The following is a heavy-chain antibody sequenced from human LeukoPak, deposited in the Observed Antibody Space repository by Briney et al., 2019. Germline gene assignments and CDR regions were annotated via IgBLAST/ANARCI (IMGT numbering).Heavy chain of an antibody. CDR1: GYTFTGYC. CDR2: INPNSGGT. J-gene: IGHJ3*02. V-gene: IGHV1-2*04. D-gene: IGHD5-24*01. CDR3: AREASQMDAIDI. Sequence: ASVKVSCKASGYTFTGYCMHWVRQAPGQGLEWMGWINPNSGGTNYAQKFQGWVTMTRDTSISTAYMELSRLRSDDTAVYYCAREASQMDAIDIWGQGTMVTVSS.